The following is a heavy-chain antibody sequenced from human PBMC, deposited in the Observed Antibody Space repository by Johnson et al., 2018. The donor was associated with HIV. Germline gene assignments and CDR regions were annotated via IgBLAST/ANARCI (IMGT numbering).Heavy chain of an antibody. CDR3: AKDLSYPKTRAFDI. CDR1: RFTFSGYA. Sequence: VQLVESGGGLVQPGGSLRLSCAASRFTFSGYAMSWVRQAPGKGLEWVSAITGSGGNTYDADSVKGRFTISRDNSKNTLYLQMYSLRAEDTAVYYCAKDLSYPKTRAFDIWGQGTMVTVSS. J-gene: IGHJ3*02. D-gene: IGHD2/OR15-2a*01. CDR2: ITGSGGNT. V-gene: IGHV3-23*04.